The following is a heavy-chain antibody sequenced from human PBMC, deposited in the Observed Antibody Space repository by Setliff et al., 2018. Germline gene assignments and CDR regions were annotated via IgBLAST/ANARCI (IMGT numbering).Heavy chain of an antibody. CDR3: ARLGAPASHDAFDI. J-gene: IGHJ3*02. D-gene: IGHD6-25*01. CDR2: IYPSDSHT. Sequence: PGESLKISCKASGYTFSRYWIGWVRQMPGKGLEWLGIIYPSDSHTRYSPSFQGQVTISADKSISTAYLQWSSLKASDTAMYYCARLGAPASHDAFDIWGQGTMVTVSS. CDR1: GYTFSRYW. V-gene: IGHV5-51*01.